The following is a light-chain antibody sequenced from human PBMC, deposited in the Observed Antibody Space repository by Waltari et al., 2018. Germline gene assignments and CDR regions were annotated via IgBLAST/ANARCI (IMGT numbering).Light chain of an antibody. V-gene: IGKV3-15*01. CDR2: GAS. J-gene: IGKJ4*01. CDR1: QGVNRL. Sequence: EIVVTQSPATLSVFSGQRATLFCSARQGVNRLFAWYQQKPGQAPRLLIYGASIRATGIPARFSGSGSGTEFTLTISNMQSEDFAIYYCQQYNCCLGAFGGGTKVEI. CDR3: QQYNCCLGA.